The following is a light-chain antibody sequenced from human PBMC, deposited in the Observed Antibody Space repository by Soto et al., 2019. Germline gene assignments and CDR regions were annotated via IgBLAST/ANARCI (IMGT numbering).Light chain of an antibody. CDR3: QQYYTYPLT. CDR1: QAISSY. V-gene: IGKV1-8*01. CDR2: AAS. J-gene: IGKJ4*01. Sequence: AIRMTQSPSSLSASTGDRVTITCRASQAISSYLAWYQQKPGKAPKLLIYAASTLQSGVPSRFSGSGSGTDFTLTISCLQSEDFATYYCQQYYTYPLTFGGGTKVDIK.